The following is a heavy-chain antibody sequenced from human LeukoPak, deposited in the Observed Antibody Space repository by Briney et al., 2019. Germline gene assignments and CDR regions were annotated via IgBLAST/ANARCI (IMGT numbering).Heavy chain of an antibody. J-gene: IGHJ6*02. CDR2: ISYDGSNK. CDR1: GFTFSSYG. Sequence: GGSLRLSCAASGFTFSSYGMHWVRQAPGKGLEWVAVISYDGSNKYYGDSANGRFTISRDNSKNTLYLQMNSLRTEDMALYYCAKALAVTANYYYGMDVWGQGTPVTVSS. CDR3: AKALAVTANYYYGMDV. V-gene: IGHV3-30*18. D-gene: IGHD2-21*02.